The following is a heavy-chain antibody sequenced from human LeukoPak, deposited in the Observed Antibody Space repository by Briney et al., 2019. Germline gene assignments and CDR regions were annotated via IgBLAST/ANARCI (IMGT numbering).Heavy chain of an antibody. D-gene: IGHD4-23*01. V-gene: IGHV3-30*02. J-gene: IGHJ4*02. CDR2: VHNDGSDT. CDR3: ARDRGKDYFDS. CDR1: GLTFTSHG. Sequence: GGSLRLSCTTSGLTFTSHGFHWLRQVVGKRLEWVAFVHNDGSDTYHANSVKGRFSISRDDSKNTLYLQMNSLRPEDTAIYYCARDRGKDYFDSWGQGTQVTVSS.